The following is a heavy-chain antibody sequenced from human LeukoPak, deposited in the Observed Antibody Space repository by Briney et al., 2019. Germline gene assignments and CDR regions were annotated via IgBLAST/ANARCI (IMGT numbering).Heavy chain of an antibody. CDR3: AKDLYRRQHLGLFDS. CDR1: GFTFSRST. J-gene: IGHJ4*02. Sequence: GGSLRLSCVASGFTFSRSTMDWVRRAPGKGLEWVSSISGTSGYIYYADSVKGRFTISRDNTKNSLYLQLNSLRVEDTAVYYCAKDLYRRQHLGLFDSWGQGTLVTVSS. CDR2: ISGTSGYI. V-gene: IGHV3-21*01. D-gene: IGHD6-13*01.